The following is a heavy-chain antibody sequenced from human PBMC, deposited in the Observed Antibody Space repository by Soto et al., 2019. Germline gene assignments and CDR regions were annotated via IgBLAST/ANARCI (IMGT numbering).Heavy chain of an antibody. Sequence: GGSLRLSCAASGFTLSSYATHWDRQARGKGREWVAVISYDGSNKYYADSMKLWFTISSDNSKNTLYLQTNSLRAEDTAVYYCARDREILTGNQYYFDYCLQGRQVTVS. J-gene: IGHJ4*02. CDR1: GFTLSSYA. CDR3: ARDREILTGNQYYFDY. D-gene: IGHD3-9*01. CDR2: ISYDGSNK. V-gene: IGHV3-30-3*01.